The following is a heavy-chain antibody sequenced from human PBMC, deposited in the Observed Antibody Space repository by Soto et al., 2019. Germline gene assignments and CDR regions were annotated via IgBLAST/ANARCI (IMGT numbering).Heavy chain of an antibody. CDR3: AKDRNYIAIVEMATTGMGG. Sequence: GGSLRLSCVASGFTFRNHGMHWVRQAPGKGLEWVAIISYNGKTEHYADSLKGRFTISRDNSKNTVFLQMNSLTPEDTAVYYCAKDRNYIAIVEMATTGMGGWGQGTTVTVSS. CDR2: ISYNGKTE. V-gene: IGHV3-30*18. D-gene: IGHD1-1*01. CDR1: GFTFRNHG. J-gene: IGHJ6*02.